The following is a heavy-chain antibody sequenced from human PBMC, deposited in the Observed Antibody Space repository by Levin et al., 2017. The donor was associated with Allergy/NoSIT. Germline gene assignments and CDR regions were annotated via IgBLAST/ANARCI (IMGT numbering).Heavy chain of an antibody. CDR2: ISYDGSNK. CDR1: GFTFSSYA. CDR3: ARGPRTTIFGVVRRDYGMDV. Sequence: GGFLRLSCAASGFTFSSYAMHWVRQAPGKGLEWVAVISYDGSNKYYADSVKGRFTISRDNSKNTLYLQMNSLRAEDTAVYYCARGPRTTIFGVVRRDYGMDVWGQGTTVTVSS. V-gene: IGHV3-30-3*01. J-gene: IGHJ6*02. D-gene: IGHD3-3*01.